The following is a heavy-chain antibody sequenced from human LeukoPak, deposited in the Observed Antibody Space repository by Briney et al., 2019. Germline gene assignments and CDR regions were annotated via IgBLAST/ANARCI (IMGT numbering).Heavy chain of an antibody. J-gene: IGHJ4*02. V-gene: IGHV3-20*04. CDR2: INWNGGSP. Sequence: GGSLRLSCAASGFTFDDYGMSWVRQAPGKGLEWVSGINWNGGSPGYADSVKGRFTISRDNAKNSLYLQMNSLRAEDTASCYCARGYCSSGNCRPYYFDYWGLGTLVTVSS. CDR1: GFTFDDYG. CDR3: ARGYCSSGNCRPYYFDY. D-gene: IGHD2-15*01.